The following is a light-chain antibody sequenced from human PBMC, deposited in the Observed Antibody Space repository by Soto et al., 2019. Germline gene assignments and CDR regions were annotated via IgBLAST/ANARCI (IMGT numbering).Light chain of an antibody. CDR1: SSDIGSYNF. Sequence: QSALTQPVSVSGSPGQSITISCTGTSSDIGSYNFVSWYQQHPGKAPKLIIYEVSNRPSGVSDRFSGSKSGNTASLTISGLQAEDEAEYFCSSYTNYYTLGLFGRGTKLTVL. V-gene: IGLV2-14*01. J-gene: IGLJ2*01. CDR3: SSYTNYYTLGL. CDR2: EVS.